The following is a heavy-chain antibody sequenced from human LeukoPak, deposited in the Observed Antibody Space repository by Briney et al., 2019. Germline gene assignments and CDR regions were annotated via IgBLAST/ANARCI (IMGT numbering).Heavy chain of an antibody. D-gene: IGHD3-3*01. Sequence: GGSLRLSCAASGFTFSSYWMSWVRQAPGKGLEWVANIKQDGSEKYYVDSVKGRFTISRDNAKNSLYLQMNSLRAEDTAVYYCARDLTYYDFWSGYDIYFDYWGQGTLVTVSS. J-gene: IGHJ4*02. V-gene: IGHV3-7*01. CDR2: IKQDGSEK. CDR1: GFTFSSYW. CDR3: ARDLTYYDFWSGYDIYFDY.